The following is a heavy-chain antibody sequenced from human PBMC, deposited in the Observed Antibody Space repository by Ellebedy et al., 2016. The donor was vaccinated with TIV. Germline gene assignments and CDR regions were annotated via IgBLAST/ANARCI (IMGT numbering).Heavy chain of an antibody. CDR3: ARGFTRGIYCSRGSCYSSVFDY. CDR1: GFTFSTYW. CDR2: IKEDGSEK. D-gene: IGHD2-15*01. J-gene: IGHJ4*02. Sequence: GESLKISCAASGFTFSTYWMSWVRQAPGKGLEWVANIKEDGSEKSYVDSVKGRFTLSRDNAKNSLYLQMNSLRAEDTAVYYCARGFTRGIYCSRGSCYSSVFDYWGQGTQVTVSS. V-gene: IGHV3-7*01.